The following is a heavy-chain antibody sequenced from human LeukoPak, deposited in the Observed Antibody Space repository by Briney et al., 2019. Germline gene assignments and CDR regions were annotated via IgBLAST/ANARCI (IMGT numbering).Heavy chain of an antibody. D-gene: IGHD1-1*01. Sequence: GGSLRLSCAASEFTFRNYAKTWVRQAPGKGLEWVSAISGSGGSTYYADSVKGRFTISRDNSKNTLYLQMNSLRAEDTAVYYCAKNINWNDLDYWGQGTLVTVSS. J-gene: IGHJ4*02. CDR2: ISGSGGST. V-gene: IGHV3-23*01. CDR1: EFTFRNYA. CDR3: AKNINWNDLDY.